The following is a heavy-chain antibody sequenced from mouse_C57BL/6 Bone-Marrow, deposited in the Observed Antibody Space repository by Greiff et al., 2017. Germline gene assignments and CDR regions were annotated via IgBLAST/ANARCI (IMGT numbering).Heavy chain of an antibody. D-gene: IGHD1-1*01. V-gene: IGHV1-53*01. J-gene: IGHJ4*01. Sequence: QVQLQQPGTELVKPGASVKLSCKASGYTFTSYWMHWVKQRPGQGLEWIGNINPSNGGTNYNEKFKSKATLTVDKSSSEAYMQLSSLTSEDSAVYYCARRLGYYYGSSYAMDYWGQGTSVTVSS. CDR2: INPSNGGT. CDR3: ARRLGYYYGSSYAMDY. CDR1: GYTFTSYW.